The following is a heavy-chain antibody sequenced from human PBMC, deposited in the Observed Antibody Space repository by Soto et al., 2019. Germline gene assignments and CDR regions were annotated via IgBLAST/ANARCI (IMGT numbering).Heavy chain of an antibody. V-gene: IGHV3-30-3*01. CDR2: ISYDGSNK. CDR3: ARDKRDLRFLEWSYYFDY. Sequence: ESGGGVVQPGRSLRLSCAASGFTFSSCAMHWVRQAPGKGLEWVALISYDGSNKYYADSVKGRFTISRDNFKNTLYLQMNSLRAEDTAVYYCARDKRDLRFLEWSYYFDYWGQGTLVTVSS. J-gene: IGHJ4*02. D-gene: IGHD3-3*01. CDR1: GFTFSSCA.